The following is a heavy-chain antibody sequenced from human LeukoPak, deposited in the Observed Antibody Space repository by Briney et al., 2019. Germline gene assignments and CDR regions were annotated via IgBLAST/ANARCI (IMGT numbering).Heavy chain of an antibody. CDR1: GGSISSYY. CDR2: IYYSGST. Sequence: SETLSLTCTVSGGSISSYYWSWIRQPPGKGLEWIGYIYYSGSTNYNPSLKSRVTISVDTSKNQFSLKLSSVTAADTAVYYCARSNYDYVWGSYRYTPYYFDYWGQGTLVTVSS. CDR3: ARSNYDYVWGSYRYTPYYFDY. D-gene: IGHD3-16*02. V-gene: IGHV4-59*01. J-gene: IGHJ4*02.